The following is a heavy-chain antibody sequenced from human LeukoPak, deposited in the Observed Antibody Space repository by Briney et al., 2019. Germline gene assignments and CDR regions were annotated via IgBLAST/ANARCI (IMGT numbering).Heavy chain of an antibody. CDR3: ARQSVGGYYDSSGYYFDY. CDR1: GGSISSYY. CDR2: IYYSGST. V-gene: IGHV4-59*01. J-gene: IGHJ4*02. Sequence: PSETLSLTCTVSGGSISSYYWSWIRQPPGKGLEWIGYIYYSGSTNYNPSLKSRVTISVDTSKNQFSLKLSSVTAADTAVYYCARQSVGGYYDSSGYYFDYWGQGTLVTVSS. D-gene: IGHD3-22*01.